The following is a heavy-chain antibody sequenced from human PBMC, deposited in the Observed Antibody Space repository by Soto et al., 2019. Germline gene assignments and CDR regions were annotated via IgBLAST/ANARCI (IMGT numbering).Heavy chain of an antibody. CDR2: IIPIFGTA. V-gene: IGHV1-69*13. Sequence: SVKVSCKASGGTFSSYAISWVRQAPGQGLEWMGGIIPIFGTASYAQKFQGRVTITADESTSTAYMELSSLRSEDTAVYYCARTIVVVKGYYYYGMDVWGQGTTVTVSS. CDR3: ARTIVVVKGYYYYGMDV. J-gene: IGHJ6*02. D-gene: IGHD3-22*01. CDR1: GGTFSSYA.